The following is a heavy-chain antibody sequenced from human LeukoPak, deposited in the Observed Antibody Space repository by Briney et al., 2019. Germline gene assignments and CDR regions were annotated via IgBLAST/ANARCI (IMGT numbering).Heavy chain of an antibody. CDR2: IYSGGST. CDR3: AKDLREYSSSPRNAFDI. V-gene: IGHV3-53*01. CDR1: GFTVSTNY. J-gene: IGHJ3*02. D-gene: IGHD6-6*01. Sequence: GGSLRLSCVVSGFTVSTNYMSWVRQAPGKGLEWVSLIYSGGSTYYADSVKGRFTISRDNSKNTLYLQMNSLRAEDTAVYYCAKDLREYSSSPRNAFDIWGQGTMVTVSS.